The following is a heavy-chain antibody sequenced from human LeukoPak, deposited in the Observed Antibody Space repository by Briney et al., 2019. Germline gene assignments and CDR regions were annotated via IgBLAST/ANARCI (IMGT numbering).Heavy chain of an antibody. CDR3: AKVDSSGWQNIDY. V-gene: IGHV3-30*18. Sequence: GGSLRLSCAASGFTFSGYVMHWVRQAPGKGLEWVAVITYNGSEKYYADSVKGRFTISRDNSKNTLYLQRNSLRAEDTAVYYCAKVDSSGWQNIDYWGQGTLVTVSS. D-gene: IGHD6-19*01. CDR1: GFTFSGYV. CDR2: ITYNGSEK. J-gene: IGHJ4*02.